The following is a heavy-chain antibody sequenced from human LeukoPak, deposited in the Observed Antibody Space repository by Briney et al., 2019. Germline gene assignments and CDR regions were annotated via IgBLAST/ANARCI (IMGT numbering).Heavy chain of an antibody. J-gene: IGHJ6*02. CDR3: ARVPRYSGYVPSGMDV. V-gene: IGHV4-34*01. Sequence: SETLSLTCAVYGGSFSGYYWSWIRQPPGKGLEWIGEINHSGSTNYNPSLKSRVTISVDTSKNQFSLKLSSVTAADTAVYYCARVPRYSGYVPSGMDVWGQGTTVTVSS. CDR2: INHSGST. D-gene: IGHD5-12*01. CDR1: GGSFSGYY.